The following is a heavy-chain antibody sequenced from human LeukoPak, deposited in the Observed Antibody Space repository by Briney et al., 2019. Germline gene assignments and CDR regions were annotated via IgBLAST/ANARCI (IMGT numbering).Heavy chain of an antibody. V-gene: IGHV1-69*01. CDR1: GGTFSSYA. D-gene: IGHD5-24*01. CDR2: IIPIIGTA. Sequence: SVKVSCKASGGTFSSYAISWVRQAPGQGLEWMGGIIPIIGTANYAQKFQGRVTITADESTSTAYMELSSLRSEDTAVYYCARGGWLQGQYYFDYWGQGTLVTVSS. J-gene: IGHJ4*02. CDR3: ARGGWLQGQYYFDY.